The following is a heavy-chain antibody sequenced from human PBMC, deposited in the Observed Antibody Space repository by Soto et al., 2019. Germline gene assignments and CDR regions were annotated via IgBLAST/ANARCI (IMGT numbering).Heavy chain of an antibody. CDR1: GYNFTSYW. CDR3: ARPGIAALVRSHYYYYYLDV. D-gene: IGHD6-6*01. CDR2: IYPGDSDT. J-gene: IGHJ6*03. Sequence: GASLKISCKGSGYNFTSYWNGWVRPMPGKGLEWMGIIYPGDSDTRYSPSFQGQVTISADKSISTAYLQWSSLKASDTAMYYCARPGIAALVRSHYYYYYLDVWGKGTTVTVSS. V-gene: IGHV5-51*01.